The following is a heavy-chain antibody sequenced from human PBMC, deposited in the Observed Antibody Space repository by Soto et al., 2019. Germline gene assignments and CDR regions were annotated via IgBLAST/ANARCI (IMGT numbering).Heavy chain of an antibody. CDR3: ARISCKGGSCYFDFDH. J-gene: IGHJ4*02. CDR1: GYSFKDHY. CDR2: INPSGEHT. Sequence: GASVKVSKASGYSFKDHYMHWVRQAPGRGLEWVGIINPSGEHTNYAQQFRGRVAMTRDTSTSTAYMELRSLRSEDTAVYFCARISCKGGSCYFDFDHWGQGALVTVSS. V-gene: IGHV1-46*02. D-gene: IGHD2-15*01.